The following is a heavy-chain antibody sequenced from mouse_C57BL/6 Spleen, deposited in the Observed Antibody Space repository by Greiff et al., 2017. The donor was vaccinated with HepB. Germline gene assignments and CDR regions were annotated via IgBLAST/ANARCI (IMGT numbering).Heavy chain of an antibody. CDR3: ARRGYYGSRYYAMDY. CDR2: INPNNGGT. D-gene: IGHD1-1*01. J-gene: IGHJ4*01. CDR1: GYTFTDYN. V-gene: IGHV1-18*01. Sequence: EVQLQESGPELVKPGASVKIPCKASGYTFTDYNMDWVKQSHGKSLEWIGDINPNNGGTIYNQKFKGKATLTVDKSSSTAYMELRSLTSEDTAVYYCARRGYYGSRYYAMDYWGQGTSVTVSS.